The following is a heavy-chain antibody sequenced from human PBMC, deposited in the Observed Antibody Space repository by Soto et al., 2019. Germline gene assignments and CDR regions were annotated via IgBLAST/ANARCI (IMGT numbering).Heavy chain of an antibody. CDR2: IFSNDEK. D-gene: IGHD4-17*01. CDR1: GFSLSNSRMG. Sequence: SGRTLVNPTETLTLTCTVSGFSLSNSRMGVSWIRQPPGKALEWLAHIFSNDEKSYSTSLKNSLTISKDTSKSQVVLTMTNMDPVDTATYYCARSAEYGANYYWFDPWGQGTLVTVSS. V-gene: IGHV2-26*01. CDR3: ARSAEYGANYYWFDP. J-gene: IGHJ5*02.